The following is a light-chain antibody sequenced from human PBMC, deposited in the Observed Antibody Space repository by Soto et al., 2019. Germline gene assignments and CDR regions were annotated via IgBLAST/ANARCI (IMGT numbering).Light chain of an antibody. CDR3: CTDAGSYKV. CDR1: SSDVGAYNL. V-gene: IGLV2-14*01. J-gene: IGLJ1*01. CDR2: DVY. Sequence: QSVLTQPASVSGSPGQSITISCTGTSSDVGAYNLVSWYQQHPGRAPKLLIYDVYDRPSGVSNRFSGSKSGNTASLTISGLQAEDEADYYCCTDAGSYKVFGIGTKVTVL.